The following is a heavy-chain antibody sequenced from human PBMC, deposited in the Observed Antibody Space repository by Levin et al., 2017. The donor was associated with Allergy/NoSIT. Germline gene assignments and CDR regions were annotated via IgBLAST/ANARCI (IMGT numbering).Heavy chain of an antibody. V-gene: IGHV3-74*01. CDR3: ARLPRNWYMDY. CDR1: GFTFSIYW. Sequence: SGGSLRLSCAASGFTFSIYWMHWVRQAPGKGLVWVSRINSDGSNTDYADSVKGRFTMSRDNAKNTLYLQMNSLRAEDTAVYYCARLPRNWYMDYWGQGTLVTVSS. D-gene: IGHD1/OR15-1a*01. CDR2: INSDGSNT. J-gene: IGHJ4*02.